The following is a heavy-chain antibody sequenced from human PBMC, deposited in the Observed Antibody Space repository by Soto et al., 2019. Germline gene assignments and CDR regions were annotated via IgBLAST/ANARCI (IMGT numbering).Heavy chain of an antibody. J-gene: IGHJ5*02. Sequence: EVQLLESGGGLVQPGGSLRLSCAASGFTFSSYAMSRVRHAPGKVLEWVSAISGSGGSTYYADSVKGRFTISRDNSKNTLSLQMNSLRAEDTAVYYCAKTGLSPDWFDPWGQGTLVTVSS. CDR2: ISGSGGST. CDR3: AKTGLSPDWFDP. V-gene: IGHV3-23*01. CDR1: GFTFSSYA. D-gene: IGHD2-21*02.